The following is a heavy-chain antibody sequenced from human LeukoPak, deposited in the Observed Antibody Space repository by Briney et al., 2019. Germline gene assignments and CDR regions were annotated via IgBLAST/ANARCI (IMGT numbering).Heavy chain of an antibody. CDR3: ASYEYTSGWYHYRAFDI. CDR1: GLSLSTSEVG. V-gene: IGHV2-5*01. CDR2: IYWNDDK. D-gene: IGHD6-19*01. J-gene: IGHJ3*02. Sequence: SGPTLVKPTQTLTLTCTFSGLSLSTSEVGVGRIRQPPGKALEWLALIYWNDDKRYRPSLKSRLTITKDTSKNQVVLTMTNMDPVDTATYYCASYEYTSGWYHYRAFDIWGQGTMVSVSS.